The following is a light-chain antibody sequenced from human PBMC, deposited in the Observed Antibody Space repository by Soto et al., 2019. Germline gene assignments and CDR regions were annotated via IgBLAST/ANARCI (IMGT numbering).Light chain of an antibody. Sequence: QSSLTNPASVSGSPGQTITISCTGTSSDNGGYNAVSWYQHHPGKAPKLIIYEVTHRPAGISDRFSASKSGNTASLTISGLQAEDEADYYCNSFRVNHLYVFGTGTKSPA. CDR2: EVT. CDR3: NSFRVNHLYV. J-gene: IGLJ1*01. CDR1: SSDNGGYNA. V-gene: IGLV2-14*01.